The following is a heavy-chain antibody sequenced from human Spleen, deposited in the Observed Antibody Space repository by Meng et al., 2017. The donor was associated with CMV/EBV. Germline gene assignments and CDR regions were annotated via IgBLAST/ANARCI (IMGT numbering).Heavy chain of an antibody. CDR1: GFTFSSYS. V-gene: IGHV3-30*02. Sequence: GESLKISCAASGFTFSSYSMNWVRQAPGKGLEWVAFIRYDGSNKYYADSVKGRFTISRDNSKNTLYLQMNSLRAEDTAVYYCAKDSGSPEYYFDYWGQGTLVTVSS. D-gene: IGHD1-26*01. J-gene: IGHJ4*02. CDR2: IRYDGSNK. CDR3: AKDSGSPEYYFDY.